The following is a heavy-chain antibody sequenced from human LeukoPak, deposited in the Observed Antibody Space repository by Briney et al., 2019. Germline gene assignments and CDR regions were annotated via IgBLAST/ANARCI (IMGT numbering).Heavy chain of an antibody. V-gene: IGHV1-69*04. CDR2: IIPILGIA. CDR1: GGTFSSYA. D-gene: IGHD2-15*01. Sequence: SVKVSCKASGGTFSSYAISWVRQAPGQGLEWMGRIIPILGIANYAQKFQGRVTITADKSTSTAYMELRSLRSEDTAVYYCARGSNCSGGSCYFDYWGQGTLVTVSS. CDR3: ARGSNCSGGSCYFDY. J-gene: IGHJ4*02.